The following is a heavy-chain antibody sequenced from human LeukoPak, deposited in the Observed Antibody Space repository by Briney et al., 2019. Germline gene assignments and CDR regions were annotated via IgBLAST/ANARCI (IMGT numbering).Heavy chain of an antibody. CDR2: ISASGAYT. D-gene: IGHD3-10*01. CDR1: GFTVSNYA. J-gene: IGHJ4*02. V-gene: IGHV3-23*01. Sequence: GGSLRLSCAASGFTVSNYAMTWVRQAPGEGLEWGSAISASGAYTYYADSMKGRFTTSTDNSKNTLYLQLNSLRAEDTAVYYCAKLPASGGHYVYFDYWGQGTLVTVSS. CDR3: AKLPASGGHYVYFDY.